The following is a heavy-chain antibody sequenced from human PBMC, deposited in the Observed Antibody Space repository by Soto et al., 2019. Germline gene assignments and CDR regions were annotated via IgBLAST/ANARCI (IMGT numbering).Heavy chain of an antibody. Sequence: QVHLVESGGGVVQPGRSLRLSCAASGFTFSSFGMHWVRQAPGTGLEWVALLSYDGSETFYSDSVKGRFTISRDNSKNTLYLQMNSLRAEDTAVYYCAKVYGSYYLFDYWGQGTLVTVSS. CDR2: LSYDGSET. J-gene: IGHJ4*02. CDR3: AKVYGSYYLFDY. CDR1: GFTFSSFG. V-gene: IGHV3-33*05. D-gene: IGHD1-26*01.